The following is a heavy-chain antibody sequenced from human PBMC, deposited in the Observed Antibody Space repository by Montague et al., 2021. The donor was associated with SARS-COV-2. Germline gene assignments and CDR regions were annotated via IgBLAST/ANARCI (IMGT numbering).Heavy chain of an antibody. V-gene: IGHV4-4*02. CDR2: ISHSGGT. D-gene: IGHD1-26*01. J-gene: IGHJ5*02. CDR1: GGSISGGTW. CDR3: ARLSSDIGGYFWFDP. Sequence: SETLSLTCAVSGGSISGGTWWTWVRQPPGKGLEWIGEISHSGGTNYNPSLKSRVTISVDKSKNQFSLSLNSVTAADTAVYYCARLSSDIGGYFWFDPWGQGTLVSVSS.